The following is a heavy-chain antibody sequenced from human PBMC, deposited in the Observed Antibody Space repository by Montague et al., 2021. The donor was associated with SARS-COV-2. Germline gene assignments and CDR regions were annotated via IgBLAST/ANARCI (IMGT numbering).Heavy chain of an antibody. CDR3: ARSLDPSGTYYLPY. CDR1: GDSITNNYY. D-gene: IGHD3-10*01. V-gene: IGHV4-59*01. CDR2: IHYSGNK. J-gene: IGHJ4*02. Sequence: SETLSLTCTVSGDSITNNYYWGWIRQPPGTGLEWIGHIHYSGNKTYSPSFKSRVTISIDTPKNQFSLKLISVTAADTAVYYCARSLDPSGTYYLPYWGQGTLVTVSS.